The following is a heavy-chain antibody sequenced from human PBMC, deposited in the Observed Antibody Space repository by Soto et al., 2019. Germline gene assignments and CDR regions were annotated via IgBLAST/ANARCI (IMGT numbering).Heavy chain of an antibody. V-gene: IGHV1-46*01. Sequence: ASVKVSCKASGYTFTSYYMHWVRQAPGQGLEWMGIINPSGGNTGYAQKFQGRVTMTRNTSISTAYMELSSLRSEDTAVYYCARQKVDASDYWGQGTLVTVSS. CDR3: ARQKVDASDY. CDR2: INPSGGNT. CDR1: GYTFTSYY. D-gene: IGHD2-15*01. J-gene: IGHJ4*02.